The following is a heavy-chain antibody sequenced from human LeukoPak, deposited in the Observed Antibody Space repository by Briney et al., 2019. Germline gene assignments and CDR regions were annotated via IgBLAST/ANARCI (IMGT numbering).Heavy chain of an antibody. Sequence: ASVKVSCKASGYTFTSYDINWVRQATGQGLEWMGWMNPNSGNTGYAQEFQGRVTMTRNTSISTAYMELSSLRSEDTAVYYCARGLRGPMVRGVLVDPWGQGTLVTVSS. V-gene: IGHV1-8*01. CDR2: MNPNSGNT. CDR1: GYTFTSYD. J-gene: IGHJ5*02. D-gene: IGHD3-10*01. CDR3: ARGLRGPMVRGVLVDP.